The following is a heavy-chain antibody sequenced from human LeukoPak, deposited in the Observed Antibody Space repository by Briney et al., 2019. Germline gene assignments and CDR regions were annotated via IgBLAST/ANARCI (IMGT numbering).Heavy chain of an antibody. CDR1: GYTFTGYY. J-gene: IGHJ4*02. CDR3: ARESITIFGVVTHKPIDY. D-gene: IGHD3-3*01. Sequence: GASVKVSFKASGYTFTGYYMHWVRQAPGQGLELMGWISAYNGNTNYAQKLQGRVTMTTDTSTSTAYMELRSLRSDDTAVYYCARESITIFGVVTHKPIDYWGQGTLVTVSS. V-gene: IGHV1-18*04. CDR2: ISAYNGNT.